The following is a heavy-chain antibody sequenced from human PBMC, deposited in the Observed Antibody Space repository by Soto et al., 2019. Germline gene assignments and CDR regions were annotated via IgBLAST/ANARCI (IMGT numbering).Heavy chain of an antibody. CDR2: IIPIFGTA. D-gene: IGHD3-3*01. V-gene: IGHV1-69*01. CDR3: ARDPLSFITIFGVVMKYGMDV. CDR1: RGTFSSYA. Sequence: PAKVSCKASRGTFSSYAISWARQATGQGLEWMGGIIPIFGTANYAQKFQGRVTITADESTSTAYMELSSLRSEDTAVYYCARDPLSFITIFGVVMKYGMDVWGQGTTVTVSS. J-gene: IGHJ6*02.